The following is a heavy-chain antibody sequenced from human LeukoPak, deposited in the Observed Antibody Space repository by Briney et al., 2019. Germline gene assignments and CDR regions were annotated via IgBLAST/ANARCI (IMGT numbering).Heavy chain of an antibody. V-gene: IGHV4-34*01. J-gene: IGHJ4*02. CDR3: ARGGVYSYGYSDY. CDR1: GGSFRGYY. Sequence: SETLSLTCAVYGGSFRGYYWSWIRQPPGKGLEWIGEINHSGSTNYNPSLKSRVTISVDTSKNQFSLKLSSVTAADTAVYYCARGGVYSYGYSDYWGQGTLVTVSS. D-gene: IGHD5-18*01. CDR2: INHSGST.